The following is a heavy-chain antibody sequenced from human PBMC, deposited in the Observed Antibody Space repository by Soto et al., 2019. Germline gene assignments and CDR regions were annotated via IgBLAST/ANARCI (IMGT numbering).Heavy chain of an antibody. J-gene: IGHJ5*02. CDR1: GFTFSSYA. CDR3: AKDRPCTYYYDSSGNNWFDP. Sequence: EVQLLESGGGLVQPGGSLRLSCAASGFTFSSYAMSWVRQAPGKGLEWVSAIRGRCGSPYYADSVKGRFTISRDNSNNTLYLQMTSRIAEYTAVYYGAKDRPCTYYYDSSGNNWFDPWGQGTLVTVAS. CDR2: IRGRCGSP. V-gene: IGHV3-23*01. D-gene: IGHD3-22*01.